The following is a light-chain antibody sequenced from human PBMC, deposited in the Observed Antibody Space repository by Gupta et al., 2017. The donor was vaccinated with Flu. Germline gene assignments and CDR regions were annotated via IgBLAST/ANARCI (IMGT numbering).Light chain of an antibody. CDR1: QYVNNNF. CDR3: QQYGVSHRT. Sequence: DIVLTQSPGTLSLSPGETATLSCRASQYVNNNFLAWYQPKPGQAPRLLIYGASNRAAGTPDRFWGSGSGTEFTLTINSLEPADFAVYFCQQYGVSHRTFGQGTKVEVK. V-gene: IGKV3-20*01. CDR2: GAS. J-gene: IGKJ1*01.